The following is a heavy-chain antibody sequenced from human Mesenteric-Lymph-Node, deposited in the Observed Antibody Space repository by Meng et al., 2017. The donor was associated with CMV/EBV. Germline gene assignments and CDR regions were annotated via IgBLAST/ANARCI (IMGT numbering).Heavy chain of an antibody. CDR1: GGSVDSISYY. Sequence: GSLRLSCSLSGGSVDSISYYWGWTRQPPGKGLEWIGSIYYSGTTYYNPSLKSRVTISVDTSKNQFSLKLTSVTAADTAVYYCETYSSSYFSLSTWGQGALVTVSS. D-gene: IGHD6-13*01. CDR3: ETYSSSYFSLST. V-gene: IGHV4-39*01. J-gene: IGHJ5*02. CDR2: IYYSGTT.